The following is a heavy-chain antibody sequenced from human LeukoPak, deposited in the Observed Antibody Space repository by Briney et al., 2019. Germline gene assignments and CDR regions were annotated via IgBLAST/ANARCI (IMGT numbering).Heavy chain of an antibody. V-gene: IGHV3-53*01. Sequence: GGSLRLSCAASGLTVSGDYMSWVRQAPGKGLEWVSVIYSGGSTYYADSVKGRFTISRDNSKNTLYLQINSLRAGHTAVYYCARMMRSGHPYYFDYWGQGTLVTVSS. CDR1: GLTVSGDY. CDR3: ARMMRSGHPYYFDY. J-gene: IGHJ4*02. CDR2: IYSGGST. D-gene: IGHD3-16*01.